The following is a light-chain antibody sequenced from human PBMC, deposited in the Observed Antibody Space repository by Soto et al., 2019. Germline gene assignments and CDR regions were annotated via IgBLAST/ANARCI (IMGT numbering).Light chain of an antibody. Sequence: IQMTQSPSILSPSIGDRVTISCRASQSISVWLAWYQQKPGKAPRVLIFVATALESGVPSRFSGSGSGTEFTLTINNLQPDDFATYYCQQYHTSWWTFGQGTKVDIK. V-gene: IGKV1-5*01. CDR1: QSISVW. J-gene: IGKJ1*01. CDR3: QQYHTSWWT. CDR2: VAT.